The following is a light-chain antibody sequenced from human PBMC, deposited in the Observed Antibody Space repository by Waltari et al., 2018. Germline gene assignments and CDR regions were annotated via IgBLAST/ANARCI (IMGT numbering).Light chain of an antibody. CDR1: QSVSTY. Sequence: EIVLTQSPANLSLSPGERATLSCRASQSVSTYFAWYQQKSGLPPRLLISDASNRATDIPARFSGSGSGTDFTLTISSLEPEDFAVYYCQQRYDWPLTFGGGTKMEIK. J-gene: IGKJ4*01. V-gene: IGKV3-11*01. CDR3: QQRYDWPLT. CDR2: DAS.